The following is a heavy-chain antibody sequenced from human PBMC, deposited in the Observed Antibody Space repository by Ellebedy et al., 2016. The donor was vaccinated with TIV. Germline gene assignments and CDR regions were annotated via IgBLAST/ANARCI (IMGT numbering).Heavy chain of an antibody. CDR2: IYHSGST. Sequence: SETLSLXXAVSGGSISSGGYSWSWIRQPPGKGLEWIGYIYHSGSTYYNPSLKSRVTISVDRSKNQFSLKLSSVTAADTAVYYCARASYGSGSYDWFDPWGQGTLVTVSS. CDR1: GGSISSGGYS. V-gene: IGHV4-30-2*01. CDR3: ARASYGSGSYDWFDP. D-gene: IGHD3-10*01. J-gene: IGHJ5*02.